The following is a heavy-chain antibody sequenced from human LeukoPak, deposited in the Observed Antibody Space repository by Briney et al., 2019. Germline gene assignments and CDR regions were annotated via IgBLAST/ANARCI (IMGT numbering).Heavy chain of an antibody. Sequence: EASVKVSCKASGYTFTSYGNSWVRQAPGQGLEWMGWISAYNGNTNYAQKLQGRVTMTTDTSTSTAYMELRSLRSDDTAVYHCARTEPDYYYYYGMDVWGQGTTVTVSS. J-gene: IGHJ6*02. V-gene: IGHV1-18*01. CDR3: ARTEPDYYYYYGMDV. CDR2: ISAYNGNT. CDR1: GYTFTSYG.